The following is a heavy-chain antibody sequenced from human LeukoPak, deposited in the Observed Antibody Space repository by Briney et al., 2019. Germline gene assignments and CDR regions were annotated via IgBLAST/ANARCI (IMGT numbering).Heavy chain of an antibody. J-gene: IGHJ4*02. V-gene: IGHV1-2*02. CDR1: GYTFTGYY. CDR3: ARGLAAAGIGLYDY. D-gene: IGHD6-13*01. CDR2: INPDSGGT. Sequence: ASVKVSCKASGYTFTGYYMHWVRQAPGQGLEWMGWINPDSGGTNYAQKFQGRVTMTRDTSISTAYLQWSSLKASDTAMYYCARGLAAAGIGLYDYWGQGTLVTVSS.